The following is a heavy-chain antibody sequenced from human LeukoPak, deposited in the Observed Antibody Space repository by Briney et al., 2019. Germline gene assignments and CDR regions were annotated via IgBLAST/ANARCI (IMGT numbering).Heavy chain of an antibody. CDR3: AKRGEDPVDLDY. V-gene: IGHV3-73*01. J-gene: IGHJ4*02. CDR2: VRSKANTYAT. CDR1: GFSFSGSA. Sequence: GGSLRLSCEASGFSFSGSAMHWVRQASGKGLEWVGRVRSKANTYATAYAASVKGRFIISRDDSKNTAYLQMNSLKTEDTAVYYCAKRGEDPVDLDYWGQGTLVTVSS. D-gene: IGHD3-16*01.